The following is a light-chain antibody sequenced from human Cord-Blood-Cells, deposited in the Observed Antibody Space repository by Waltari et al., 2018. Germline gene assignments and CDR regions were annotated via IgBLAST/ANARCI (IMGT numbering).Light chain of an antibody. Sequence: DKVMTQPPATLSVSRGERATPSCRASQNVSNNLAWYQQKPGQAPRLLIYGASTRATGIPARFSGSGSGTEFTLTISSLQSEDFAVYYCQQYNNWPPWTFGQGTKVEIK. CDR3: QQYNNWPPWT. CDR1: QNVSNN. V-gene: IGKV3-15*01. J-gene: IGKJ1*01. CDR2: GAS.